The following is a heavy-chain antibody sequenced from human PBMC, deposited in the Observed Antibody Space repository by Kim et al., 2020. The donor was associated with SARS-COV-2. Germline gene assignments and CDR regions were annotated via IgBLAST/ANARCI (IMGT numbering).Heavy chain of an antibody. V-gene: IGHV3-48*02. CDR3: TSGIQHAFGY. J-gene: IGHJ4*02. CDR1: GFPFNIYS. Sequence: GGSLRLSCAASGFPFNIYSMNWVRQAPGKGLEWVSYITGGGDTIHYADSVKGRFTISRDNAKDSLFLQMNSLRDEDTAVYYCTSGIQHAFGYWGQGILVTVSS. D-gene: IGHD5-18*01. CDR2: ITGGGDTI.